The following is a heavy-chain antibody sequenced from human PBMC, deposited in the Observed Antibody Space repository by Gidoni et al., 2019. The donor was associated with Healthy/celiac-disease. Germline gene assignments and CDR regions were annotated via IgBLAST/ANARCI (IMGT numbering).Heavy chain of an antibody. CDR2: ISSSSSTI. CDR3: ARDRCSGGSSYRYYYYYGMDV. CDR1: GFTFSSYR. Sequence: EVQLVESGGGLVQTGGSLRLSCAASGFTFSSYRMNSVRQAPGKGLEWFSYISSSSSTIYCADSVKGRFTISRDNAKNSLYLQMNSLGDEDTAVYYCARDRCSGGSSYRYYYYYGMDVWGQGTTVTVSS. V-gene: IGHV3-48*02. D-gene: IGHD2-15*01. J-gene: IGHJ6*02.